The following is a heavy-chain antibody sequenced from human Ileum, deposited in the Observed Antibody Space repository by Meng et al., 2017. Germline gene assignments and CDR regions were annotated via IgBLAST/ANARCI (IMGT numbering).Heavy chain of an antibody. CDR1: GGYIINSYW. V-gene: IGHV4-4*02. CDR2: IYHSGST. CDR3: ARHGSGSYPYLEY. J-gene: IGHJ4*02. Sequence: QVQRTGKGPGLVKPAGTLARTCHVSGGYIINSYWLSCVRQTPGKGMEWIGQIYHSGSTNYNPSLTSRVTISVDKSSNQFSLKLSSVTAADTAVYYCARHGSGSYPYLEYWGQGTLVTVSS. D-gene: IGHD3-10*01.